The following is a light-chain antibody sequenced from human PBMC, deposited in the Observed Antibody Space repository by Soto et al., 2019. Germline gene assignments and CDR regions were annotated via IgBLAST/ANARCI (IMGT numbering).Light chain of an antibody. CDR1: SSDVGGYNS. J-gene: IGLJ1*01. CDR3: SSDTTGGSYV. Sequence: QSALTQPASVSGSPGLSIAISCTGTSSDVGGYNSVSWYQQHPGKAPKLMIYDVSNRPSGVSNRFSGSKSGNTASLTISGLQDEDEGDYYCSSDTTGGSYVFGTGTKLTVL. V-gene: IGLV2-14*01. CDR2: DVS.